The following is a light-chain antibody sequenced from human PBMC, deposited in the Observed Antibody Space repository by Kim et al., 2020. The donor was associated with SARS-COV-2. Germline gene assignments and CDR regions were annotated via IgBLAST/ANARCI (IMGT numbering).Light chain of an antibody. CDR2: DAS. V-gene: IGKV3-11*01. CDR3: QQRSSWPLT. CDR1: QRVGSY. Sequence: EIVLTQSPATLSLSPGERATLSCRASQRVGSYLAWYQQKPGQAPRLLIYDASNRATGIPARFSGSTSGTDFTLTISSLEPEDFAVYYCQQRSSWPLTFGGGTTLEI. J-gene: IGKJ4*01.